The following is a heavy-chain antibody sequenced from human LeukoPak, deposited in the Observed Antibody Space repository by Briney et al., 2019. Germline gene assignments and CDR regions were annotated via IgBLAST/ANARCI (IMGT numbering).Heavy chain of an antibody. V-gene: IGHV1-69*05. Sequence: ASVKVSFKASGGTFSSYAISWVRQAPGQGLEWMGGIIPIFGTANYAQKFQDRVTITTDESTSTAYMELSSLRSEDTAVYYCARALTYYYGSGSSCCPTQWGQGTLVTVSS. CDR3: ARALTYYYGSGSSCCPTQ. D-gene: IGHD3-10*01. CDR1: GGTFSSYA. J-gene: IGHJ4*02. CDR2: IIPIFGTA.